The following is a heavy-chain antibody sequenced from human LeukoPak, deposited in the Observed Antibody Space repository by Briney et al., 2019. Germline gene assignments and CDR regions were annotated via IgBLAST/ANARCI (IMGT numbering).Heavy chain of an antibody. CDR1: GGSISSYY. Sequence: SETLSPTCTVSGGSISSYYWSWIRQPPGKGLEWIGYIYYSGSTNYNPSLKSRVTISVDTSKNQFSLKLSSVTAADTAVYYCASLPEYCSSTSCYMAYWGQGTLVTVSS. J-gene: IGHJ4*02. CDR2: IYYSGST. CDR3: ASLPEYCSSTSCYMAY. D-gene: IGHD2-2*02. V-gene: IGHV4-59*01.